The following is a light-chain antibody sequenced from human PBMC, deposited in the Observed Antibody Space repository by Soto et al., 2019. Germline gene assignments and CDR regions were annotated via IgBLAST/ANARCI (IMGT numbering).Light chain of an antibody. V-gene: IGLV2-14*01. J-gene: IGLJ1*01. Sequence: QSALTQPASLSGSPGQSITISCAGTSSDIGGYNYVSWYQQHPGKAPKVMIYEVSNRPSGVSNRFSGSKSGNTASLTISGLQAEDEADYYCSSYTSSSTLYVFGRGTKVTVL. CDR3: SSYTSSSTLYV. CDR1: SSDIGGYNY. CDR2: EVS.